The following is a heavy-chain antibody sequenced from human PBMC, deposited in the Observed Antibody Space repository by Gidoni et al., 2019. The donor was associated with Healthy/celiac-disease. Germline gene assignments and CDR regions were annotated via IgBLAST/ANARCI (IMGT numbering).Heavy chain of an antibody. CDR1: GYTFTGYY. J-gene: IGHJ3*02. CDR3: ACADGSYLNDAFDI. CDR2: INPNSGGT. Sequence: QVQLVQYGAEVKKPGASVKVSCKASGYTFTGYYMPWVRQAPGQGLEWMGWINPNSGGTNYEQKFQGRVTMTRDTSISTAYMELSRLRSDDTAVYYCACADGSYLNDAFDIWGQGTMVTVSS. D-gene: IGHD1-26*01. V-gene: IGHV1-2*02.